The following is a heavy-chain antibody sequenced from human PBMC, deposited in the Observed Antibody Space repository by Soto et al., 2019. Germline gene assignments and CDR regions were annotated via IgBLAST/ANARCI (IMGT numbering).Heavy chain of an antibody. J-gene: IGHJ4*02. CDR2: IRSKAYGGTT. D-gene: IGHD5-18*01. CDR3: TKTRGYSYGQYYFDY. Sequence: GGSLRLSCTASGFTFGDYAMSWFRQAPGKGLEWVGFIRSKAYGGTTEYAASVKGRFTISRDDSKSIAYLQMNSLKTEDTAVYYCTKTRGYSYGQYYFDYWGQGTLVTVSS. V-gene: IGHV3-49*03. CDR1: GFTFGDYA.